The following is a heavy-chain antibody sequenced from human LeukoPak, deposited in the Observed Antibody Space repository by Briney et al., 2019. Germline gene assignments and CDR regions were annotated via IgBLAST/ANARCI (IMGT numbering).Heavy chain of an antibody. V-gene: IGHV3-23*01. CDR1: GFTFSSYA. Sequence: GGSLRLSCAASGFTFSSYAMSWVRQAPGKGLEWVLAISASGGNTYYADSVKGRFTISRDNSQNKLYLQANSLRAEDTAVYYCGKGLYHDYSGIGDYWGQGSLVTVSS. J-gene: IGHJ4*02. CDR2: ISASGGNT. D-gene: IGHD3-22*01. CDR3: GKGLYHDYSGIGDY.